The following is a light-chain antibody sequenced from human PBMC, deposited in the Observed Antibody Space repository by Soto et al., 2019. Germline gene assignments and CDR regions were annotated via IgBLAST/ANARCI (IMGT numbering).Light chain of an antibody. Sequence: QSALTQPDSVSGSPGQSITISCTGPSSDIGAYNFVSWYQQHPGKAPKLMLYDVNIRPSGVSSRFSGSKSGNTASLTISRLQAADEADYYCTSWTTSHTMIFGGGTKLAVL. CDR1: SSDIGAYNF. V-gene: IGLV2-14*03. CDR2: DVN. J-gene: IGLJ2*01. CDR3: TSWTTSHTMI.